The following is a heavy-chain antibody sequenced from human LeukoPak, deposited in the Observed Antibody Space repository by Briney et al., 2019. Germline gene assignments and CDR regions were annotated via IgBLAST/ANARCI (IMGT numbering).Heavy chain of an antibody. CDR2: IDWDDDK. CDR1: GFSLRTSGMC. Sequence: ESGPTLVNPTPTLTLTCTFSGFSLRTSGMCVSWIRQPPVKALEWLARIDWDDDKYYSTSLKTRLTISEDTSKNQVVLTMANMDPVDTATYYCARILGYSSGWYLVDYWGQGTLVTVSS. CDR3: ARILGYSSGWYLVDY. V-gene: IGHV2-70*11. D-gene: IGHD6-19*01. J-gene: IGHJ4*02.